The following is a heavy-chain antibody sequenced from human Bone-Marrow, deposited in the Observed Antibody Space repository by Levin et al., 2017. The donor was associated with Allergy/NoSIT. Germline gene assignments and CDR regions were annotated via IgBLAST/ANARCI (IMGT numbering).Heavy chain of an antibody. CDR1: GFTFSSYA. CDR3: VTLGGAAAGTLGYFDN. V-gene: IGHV3-23*01. CDR2: ISGSGGNT. J-gene: IGHJ4*02. D-gene: IGHD6-13*01. Sequence: GASVKVSCAASGFTFSSYAMSWVRQAPGKGLECVSPISGSGGNTYYADSVKGRFTISRDNSKNTLYLQMNSVRAEDTAVYYCVTLGGAAAGTLGYFDNWGQGTLVTVSS.